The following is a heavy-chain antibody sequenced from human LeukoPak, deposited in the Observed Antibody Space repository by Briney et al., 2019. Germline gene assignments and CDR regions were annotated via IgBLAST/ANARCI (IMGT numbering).Heavy chain of an antibody. CDR3: ASSSYGQVSNVDTAMGFDY. J-gene: IGHJ4*02. D-gene: IGHD5-18*01. CDR2: INPNSGGT. V-gene: IGHV1-2*02. CDR1: GYTFTCYY. Sequence: ASVKVSCKASGYTFTCYYMHWVRQAPGQGREGMGWINPNSGGTNYAQKFQGRVTITRDTSIRTAYMELSRLRSDDTAVYYCASSSYGQVSNVDTAMGFDYWGQGTLVTVSS.